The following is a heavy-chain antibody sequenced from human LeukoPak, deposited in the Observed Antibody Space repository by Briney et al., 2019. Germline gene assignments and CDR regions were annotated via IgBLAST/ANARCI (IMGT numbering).Heavy chain of an antibody. V-gene: IGHV1-46*01. CDR1: GYTFSGHY. CDR2: INPSGGST. J-gene: IGHJ3*02. CDR3: ARDSGDSSGYYYAGDAFDI. D-gene: IGHD3-22*01. Sequence: VAAVKVSCKASGYTFSGHYMHWVRQAPAQGLEWMGIINPSGGSTSYAQKFQGRVTMTRDTSTSTVYMELSSLRSEDTAVYYCARDSGDSSGYYYAGDAFDIWGQGTMVTVSS.